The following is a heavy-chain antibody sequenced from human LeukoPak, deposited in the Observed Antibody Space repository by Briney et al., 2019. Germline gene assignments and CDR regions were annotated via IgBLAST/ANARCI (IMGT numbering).Heavy chain of an antibody. CDR2: INPNSGGT. V-gene: IGHV1-2*06. CDR3: ASSSPYCSGGSCYSRPLDY. D-gene: IGHD2-15*01. CDR1: GYTFTGYY. Sequence: ASVKVSCKASGYTFTGYYMHWVRQAPGQGLEWMGRINPNSGGTNYAQKFQGRVTMTRDTSISTAYMELSRLRSDDTAAYYCASSSPYCSGGSCYSRPLDYWGQGTLVTVSS. J-gene: IGHJ4*02.